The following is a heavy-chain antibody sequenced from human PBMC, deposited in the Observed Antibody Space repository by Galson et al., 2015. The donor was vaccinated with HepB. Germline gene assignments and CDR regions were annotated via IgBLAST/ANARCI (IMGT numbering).Heavy chain of an antibody. CDR1: GYTFNTYD. V-gene: IGHV1-8*02. CDR3: TRNPTRTGGFDP. D-gene: IGHD2-2*01. Sequence: SVKVSCKASGYTFNTYDINWVRQATGQGPEWMGWMDPNNGNTGYAQKFQGRVTLTRDTSISTAYMELTDLRSEDTAVYYCTRNPTRTGGFDPWGQGTLVTVSS. CDR2: MDPNNGNT. J-gene: IGHJ5*02.